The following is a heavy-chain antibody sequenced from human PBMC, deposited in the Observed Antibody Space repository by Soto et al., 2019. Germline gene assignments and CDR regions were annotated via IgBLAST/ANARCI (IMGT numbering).Heavy chain of an antibody. CDR1: GFTFSSYA. CDR3: AKGVSQYTPLALFDY. V-gene: IGHV3-23*01. CDR2: ISGSDGRT. J-gene: IGHJ4*02. D-gene: IGHD5-18*01. Sequence: LRLSCAASGFTFSSYAMSWVRQAPGKGLEWVSTISGSDGRTYSTDSVKGRFTISRDNSRNTAYLQMNSLRVEDTAVYYCAKGVSQYTPLALFDYWGRGTLVTVSS.